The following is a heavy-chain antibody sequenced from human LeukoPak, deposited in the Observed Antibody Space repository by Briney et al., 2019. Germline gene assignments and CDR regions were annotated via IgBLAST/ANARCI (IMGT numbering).Heavy chain of an antibody. CDR1: GGSFSGYY. CDR2: INHSGST. J-gene: IGHJ5*02. V-gene: IGHV4-34*01. CDR3: ASRLRGYSP. D-gene: IGHD5-18*01. Sequence: SETLSLTCAVYGGSFSGYYWNWIRQPPGKGLEWIGEINHSGSTNYNPSLKSRVTISVDTSKNQFSLRLSSVAAADTAVYYCASRLRGYSPWSQGTLVTVSS.